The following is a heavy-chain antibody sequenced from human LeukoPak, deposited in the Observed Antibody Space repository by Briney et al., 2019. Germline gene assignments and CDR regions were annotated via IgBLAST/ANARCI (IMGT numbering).Heavy chain of an antibody. CDR2: IYTSGST. V-gene: IGHV4-61*02. D-gene: IGHD3-10*01. Sequence: SETLSLTCTVSGGSISSGSYYWSWTRQPAGKGLEWIGRIYTSGSTNYNPSLKSRVTISVDTSKNQFSLKLSSVTAADTAVYYCARVPGYYGSGSFIDYWGQGTLVTVSS. J-gene: IGHJ4*02. CDR3: ARVPGYYGSGSFIDY. CDR1: GGSISSGSYY.